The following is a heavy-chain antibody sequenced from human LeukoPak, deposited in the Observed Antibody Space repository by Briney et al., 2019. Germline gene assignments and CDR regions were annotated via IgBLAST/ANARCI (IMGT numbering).Heavy chain of an antibody. J-gene: IGHJ5*02. V-gene: IGHV1-18*01. CDR1: GYTFTSYG. CDR3: ARDVADHRTDWFDP. CDR2: ISAYNGNT. Sequence: ASVKVSRKASGYTFTSYGISWVRQAPGQGLEWMGWISAYNGNTNYAQKLQGRVTMTTDTSTSTAYMELRSLRSDDTAVYYCARDVADHRTDWFDPWGQGTLVTVSS. D-gene: IGHD2-15*01.